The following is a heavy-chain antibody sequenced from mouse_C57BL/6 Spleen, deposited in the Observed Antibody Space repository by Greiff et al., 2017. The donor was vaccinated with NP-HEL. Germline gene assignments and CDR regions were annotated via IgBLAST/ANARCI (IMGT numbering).Heavy chain of an antibody. CDR3: ARGYDYDDVPFAY. V-gene: IGHV1-82*01. J-gene: IGHJ3*01. CDR2: IYPGDGDT. Sequence: QVQLKESGPELVKPGASVKISCKASGYAFSSSWMNWVKQRPGKGLEWIGRIYPGDGDTNYNGKFKGKATLTADKSSSTAYMQLSSLTSEDSAVYFCARGYDYDDVPFAYWGQGTLVTVSA. CDR1: GYAFSSSW. D-gene: IGHD2-4*01.